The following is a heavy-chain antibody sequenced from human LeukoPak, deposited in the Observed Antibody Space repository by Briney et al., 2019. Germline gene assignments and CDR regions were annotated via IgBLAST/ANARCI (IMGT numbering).Heavy chain of an antibody. D-gene: IGHD6-13*01. CDR3: ARLAAAGTLDYYYMDV. V-gene: IGHV4-59*12. J-gene: IGHJ6*03. CDR2: IYYSGST. CDR1: GGSISNYY. Sequence: SETLSLTCTVSGGSISNYYWSWIRQPPGKGLEWIGYIYYSGSTNYNPSLKSRVTMLVDTSKNQFSLKLSSVTAADTAVYYCARLAAAGTLDYYYMDVWGKGTTVTVSS.